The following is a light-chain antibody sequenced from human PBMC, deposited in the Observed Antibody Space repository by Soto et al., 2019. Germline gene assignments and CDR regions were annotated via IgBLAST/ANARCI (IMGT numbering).Light chain of an antibody. CDR1: QYINTR. Sequence: EIVLTQSPATLSSFPGDRVTLSCRASQYINTRLAWYQHRPGQAPRLLIYQTSIRAAGIPARFSASGSGTDFKLTFREVQTEDFALYYCNQRQSWPRTFGQGTKVDIK. V-gene: IGKV3-11*01. CDR2: QTS. J-gene: IGKJ1*01. CDR3: NQRQSWPRT.